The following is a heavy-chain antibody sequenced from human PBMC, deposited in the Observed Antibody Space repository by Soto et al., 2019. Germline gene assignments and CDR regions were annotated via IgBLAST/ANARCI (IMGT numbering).Heavy chain of an antibody. J-gene: IGHJ4*02. V-gene: IGHV1-69*08. D-gene: IGHD3-3*01. CDR3: ATAASSFGAASDY. CDR2: IIPFIGTE. Sequence: QVQLVQSGGGVKKPGSSVKVSCKASGDTFNSHSFTWVQQAPGQGLEWMGRIIPFIGTERHAQKFKDRITISADTYTGAVYLELYSLRPDDTAMYYCATAASSFGAASDYWGKGTLVTVPS. CDR1: GDTFNSHS.